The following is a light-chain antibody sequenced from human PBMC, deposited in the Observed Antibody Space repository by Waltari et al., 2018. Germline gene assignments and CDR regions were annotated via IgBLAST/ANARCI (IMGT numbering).Light chain of an antibody. J-gene: IGKJ4*01. CDR3: QQYGASPVT. CDR2: GTS. Sequence: EIVLTQSPGTLSLSPGETATLTCRPSQSINYKYLAWYQQKPDQTPRLLIYGTSTRAAGTPDRFRGSGSGTDFTLTVSGLEPDDFSVYYCQQYGASPVTFGGGTKVEFK. CDR1: QSINYKY. V-gene: IGKV3-20*01.